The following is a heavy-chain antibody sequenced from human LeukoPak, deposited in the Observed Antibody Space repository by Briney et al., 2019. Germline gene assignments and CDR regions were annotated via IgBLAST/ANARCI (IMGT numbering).Heavy chain of an antibody. J-gene: IGHJ4*02. CDR3: ARGYSSGFDY. D-gene: IGHD6-19*01. V-gene: IGHV4-61*08. Sequence: SQTLSLTCAVSGGSISSGGYSWSWIRQPPGKGLEWIGYIYYSGSTNYNPSLKSRVTISVDTSKNQFSLKLSSVTAADTAVYYCARGYSSGFDYWGQGTLVTVSS. CDR2: IYYSGST. CDR1: GGSISSGGYS.